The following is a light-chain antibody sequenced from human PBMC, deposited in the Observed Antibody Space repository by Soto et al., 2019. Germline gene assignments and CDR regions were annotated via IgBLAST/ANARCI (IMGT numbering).Light chain of an antibody. V-gene: IGKV3-11*01. Sequence: EIVLTQSPATLSLSPGERATLSCRASQSISDYLARYQQKPGQAPRLLIYAASSRATGIPARFSGSGSGTDFTPTISSLEPEDFAVYYCQKRSNWPPITFGQGTRLEIK. CDR2: AAS. CDR3: QKRSNWPPIT. CDR1: QSISDY. J-gene: IGKJ5*01.